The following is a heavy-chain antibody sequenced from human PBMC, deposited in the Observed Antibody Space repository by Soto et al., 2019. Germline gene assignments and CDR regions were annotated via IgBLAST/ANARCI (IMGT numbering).Heavy chain of an antibody. CDR1: GFTFSSYR. J-gene: IGHJ4*02. CDR3: TRDREGLAY. Sequence: EVQLVESGGDLVQPGGSLRLSCAASGFTFSSYRMHWVRQAPGKGLVWVSSINSDGSTNHADSVKGRFTISRDNAKNTLYLQMNSLRVEDTGVYYCTRDREGLAYWGQGTLVTVSS. CDR2: INSDGST. V-gene: IGHV3-74*01.